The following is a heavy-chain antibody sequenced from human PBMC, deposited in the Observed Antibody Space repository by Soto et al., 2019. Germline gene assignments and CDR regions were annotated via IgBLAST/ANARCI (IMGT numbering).Heavy chain of an antibody. D-gene: IGHD1-7*01. J-gene: IGHJ4*02. V-gene: IGHV4-31*03. Sequence: SETLSLTCTVSGGSISSGGYYWSWIRQHPGKGLEWIGYIYYSGSTYYNPSLKSRVTISVDTSKNQFSLKLSSVTAADTAVYYCAREGLELRNAFDYWGQGALVTVSS. CDR1: GGSISSGGYY. CDR2: IYYSGST. CDR3: AREGLELRNAFDY.